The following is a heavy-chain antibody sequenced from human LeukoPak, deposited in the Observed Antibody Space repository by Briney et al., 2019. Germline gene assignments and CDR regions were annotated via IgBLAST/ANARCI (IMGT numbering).Heavy chain of an antibody. Sequence: QPGGSLRLSCAASGFTFSSYAMHWVRQAPGKGLEWVAVISYDGSNKYYADSVKGRFTISRDNSKNTLYLQMNSLRAEDTAVYYCARGANYYDSSGYYPFDYWGQGTPVTVSS. J-gene: IGHJ4*02. V-gene: IGHV3-30-3*01. D-gene: IGHD3-22*01. CDR3: ARGANYYDSSGYYPFDY. CDR1: GFTFSSYA. CDR2: ISYDGSNK.